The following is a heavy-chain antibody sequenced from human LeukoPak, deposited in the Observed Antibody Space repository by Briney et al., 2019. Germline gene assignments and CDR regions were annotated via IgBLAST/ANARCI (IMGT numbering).Heavy chain of an antibody. V-gene: IGHV4-59*01. CDR2: IYYTGST. J-gene: IGHJ1*01. CDR1: GGPIRSYY. CDR3: ARSIAVAATAEYFQH. Sequence: PSETLSLTCTVSGGPIRSYYWTWIRQPPGKGLEWIGHIYYTGSTSYNPSLKSRVTISVDTSKNQFSLKLSSVTAADTAVYYCARSIAVAATAEYFQHWGQGTLVTVSS. D-gene: IGHD6-19*01.